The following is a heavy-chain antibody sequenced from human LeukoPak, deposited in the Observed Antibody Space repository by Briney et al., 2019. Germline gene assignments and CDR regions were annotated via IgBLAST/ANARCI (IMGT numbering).Heavy chain of an antibody. V-gene: IGHV3-7*01. CDR2: MKEDVSEK. J-gene: IGHJ2*01. D-gene: IGHD4-17*01. Sequence: GGSLRLSCAAFGFTFNTRWMSWVRQAPGKGLEWVANMKEDVSEKYYVDSVKGRFTISRDNAQNSLYLQMNSLRVEDTAVYYCARDRHGDTGDWSFDLWGRGTLVTVSS. CDR3: ARDRHGDTGDWSFDL. CDR1: GFTFNTRW.